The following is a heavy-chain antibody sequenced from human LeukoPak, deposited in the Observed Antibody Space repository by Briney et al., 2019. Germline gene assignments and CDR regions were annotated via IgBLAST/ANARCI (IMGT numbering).Heavy chain of an antibody. Sequence: GGSLRLSCAASGFTFSSYWMHWVRQAPGKGLVWGSRINSDGSTISYADSVKGRFTIARDNAKNTLYLQMNSLRAEDTAVYYCARPKTGNWFDPWGQGTLVTVSS. V-gene: IGHV3-74*01. D-gene: IGHD7-27*01. CDR3: ARPKTGNWFDP. CDR1: GFTFSSYW. CDR2: INSDGSTI. J-gene: IGHJ5*02.